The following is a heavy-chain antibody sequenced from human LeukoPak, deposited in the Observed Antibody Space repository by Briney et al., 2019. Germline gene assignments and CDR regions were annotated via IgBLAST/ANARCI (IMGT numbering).Heavy chain of an antibody. CDR2: ISGTGDGK. CDR1: RFIFRSYA. CDR3: AKEPPPRSFKDAFDI. D-gene: IGHD2/OR15-2a*01. V-gene: IGHV3-23*01. Sequence: AGASLRLSCTASRFIFRSYAMNWVRQAPGKGPEWVSVISGTGDGKYYADSIKGRFTISRDNSKNTLYLQMNSLRAEDTAVYYCAKEPPPRSFKDAFDIWGQGTMVTVSS. J-gene: IGHJ3*02.